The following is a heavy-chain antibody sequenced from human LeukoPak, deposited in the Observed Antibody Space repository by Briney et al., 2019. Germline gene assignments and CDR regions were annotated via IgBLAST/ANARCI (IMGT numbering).Heavy chain of an antibody. D-gene: IGHD5-12*01. CDR3: ARGRWLRSNYYYYGMDV. CDR2: MNPNSGNT. V-gene: IGHV1-8*02. Sequence: ASVKVSCKASGYTFTSYGISWVRQATGQGLEWMGWMNPNSGNTGYAQKFQGRVTMTRNTSISTAYMELSSLRSDDTAVYYCARGRWLRSNYYYYGMDVWGQGTTVTVSS. CDR1: GYTFTSYG. J-gene: IGHJ6*02.